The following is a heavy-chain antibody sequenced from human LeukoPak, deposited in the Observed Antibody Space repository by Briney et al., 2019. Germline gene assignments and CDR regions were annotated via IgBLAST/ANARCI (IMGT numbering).Heavy chain of an antibody. Sequence: PSETLSLTCTVSGGSISSYYWSWIRQPPGKGLEWIGYIYYSGSTNYNPSLESRVTISVDTSKNQFSLKLSSVTAADTAVYYCALYSSSWYVLTHWGQGTLVTVSS. J-gene: IGHJ4*02. CDR3: ALYSSSWYVLTH. CDR1: GGSISSYY. V-gene: IGHV4-59*08. D-gene: IGHD6-13*01. CDR2: IYYSGST.